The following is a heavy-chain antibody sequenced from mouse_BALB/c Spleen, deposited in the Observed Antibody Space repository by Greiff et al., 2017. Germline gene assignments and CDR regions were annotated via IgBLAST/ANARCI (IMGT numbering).Heavy chain of an antibody. V-gene: IGHV1S81*02. D-gene: IGHD4-1*01. Sequence: QVQLKQPGAELVKPGASVKLSCKASGYTFTSYWMHWVKQRPGQGLEWIGEINPSNGRTNYNEKFKSKATLTVDKSSSTAYMQLSSLTSEDSAVYYCASTGKGAMDYWGQGTSVTVSS. CDR1: GYTFTSYW. CDR3: ASTGKGAMDY. J-gene: IGHJ4*01. CDR2: INPSNGRT.